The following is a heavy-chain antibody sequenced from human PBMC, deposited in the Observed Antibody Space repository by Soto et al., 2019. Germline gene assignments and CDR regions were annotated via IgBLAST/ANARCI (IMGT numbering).Heavy chain of an antibody. CDR3: ARGLYGDYVGY. D-gene: IGHD4-17*01. CDR1: GFTVSSNY. CDR2: IYSGGST. V-gene: IGHV3-66*01. J-gene: IGHJ4*02. Sequence: HPGGSLRLSCAASGFTVSSNYMSWVRQAPGKGLEWVSVIYSGGSTYYADSVKGRFTISRDNSKNTLYLQMNSLRAEDTAVYYCARGLYGDYVGYWGQGTLVTVSS.